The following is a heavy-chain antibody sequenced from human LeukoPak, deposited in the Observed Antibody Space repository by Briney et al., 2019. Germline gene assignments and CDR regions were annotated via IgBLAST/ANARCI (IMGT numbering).Heavy chain of an antibody. CDR2: TNHSGST. CDR3: ARSRSFDY. J-gene: IGHJ4*02. CDR1: GGSFSGYY. Sequence: SETLSLTCAVYGGSFSGYYWSWIRQPPGKGLEWIGETNHSGSTNYNPSLKSRVTISVDTSKNQFSLKLSSVTAADTAVYYCARSRSFDYWGQGTLVTVSS. V-gene: IGHV4-34*01.